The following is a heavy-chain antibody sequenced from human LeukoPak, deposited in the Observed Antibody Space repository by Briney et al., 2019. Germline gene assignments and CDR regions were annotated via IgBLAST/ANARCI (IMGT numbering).Heavy chain of an antibody. J-gene: IGHJ4*02. CDR3: AKGDVDSPMNFYH. CDR1: GFIFDDFT. CDR2: INWDGGST. V-gene: IGHV3-43*01. Sequence: GGSLRLSCAASGFIFDDFTIHWLRQVPGKGLEWVSLINWDGGSTYYADSVKGRFTISRDNSKNSLYLQMDSLTTEDTAFYYCAKGDVDSPMNFYHWGQGTLVTVSS. D-gene: IGHD5-12*01.